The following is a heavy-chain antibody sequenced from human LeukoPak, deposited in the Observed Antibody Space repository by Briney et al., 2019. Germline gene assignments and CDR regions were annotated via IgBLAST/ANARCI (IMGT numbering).Heavy chain of an antibody. D-gene: IGHD5-12*01. CDR1: RNTFTTYD. CDR2: MNPTIGNT. Sequence: ASLKVSCKASRNTFTTYDINWVRQATGQGLEWMGWMNPTIGNTGYAQKFQGRVTLTRNTSISTAYMELSSLRPEDTAVYYCARGARSKDYTDYDGSRLDYWAQGTLVNVSS. CDR3: ARGARSKDYTDYDGSRLDY. V-gene: IGHV1-8*03. J-gene: IGHJ4*02.